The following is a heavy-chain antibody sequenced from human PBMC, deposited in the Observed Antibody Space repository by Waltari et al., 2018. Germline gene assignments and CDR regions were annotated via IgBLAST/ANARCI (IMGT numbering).Heavy chain of an antibody. V-gene: IGHV3-33*06. CDR2: IWYEGSNK. Sequence: QVQLVESGGGVVQPGRSLRLSCAASGFTFSSYGMHWVRQAPGKGLEGVEVIWYEGSNKNDADSVKGRFTISRENSKNTLYLQMNSLRAEDTAVYYCAKGRVAAAGMVPLNDAFDIWGQGTMVTVSS. CDR1: GFTFSSYG. J-gene: IGHJ3*02. D-gene: IGHD6-13*01. CDR3: AKGRVAAAGMVPLNDAFDI.